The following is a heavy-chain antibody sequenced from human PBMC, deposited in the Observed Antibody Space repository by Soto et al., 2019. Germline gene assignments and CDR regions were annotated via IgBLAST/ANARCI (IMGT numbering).Heavy chain of an antibody. CDR3: ARVWPLPYYHYYMDV. CDR2: IYYSGTT. Sequence: QVQLQESGPGLVKPSQTLSLTCTVSGDSIINTDYYWSWIRHHPGKALEWIGYIYYSGTTYYNPSLTSRLTISVDTSKNQFSLELTSVTAADTALYYCARVWPLPYYHYYMDVWGKGTTVTVSS. CDR1: GDSIINTDYY. D-gene: IGHD3-16*01. V-gene: IGHV4-31*03. J-gene: IGHJ6*03.